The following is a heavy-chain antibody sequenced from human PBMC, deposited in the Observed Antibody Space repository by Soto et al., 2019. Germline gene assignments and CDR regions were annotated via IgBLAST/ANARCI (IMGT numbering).Heavy chain of an antibody. CDR1: GFTFSDYY. J-gene: IGHJ4*02. CDR2: ISNRGSTI. V-gene: IGHV3-11*01. D-gene: IGHD3-3*01. CDR3: ARLGGLLWSGYYHIDY. Sequence: QVQLVESGGGLVKPGGSLRLSCAASGFTFSDYYMSWIRQAPGKGLECVSYISNRGSTIYYADSVKGRFTISRDNAKNSLYLQMNSLRAEDPAVYYCARLGGLLWSGYYHIDYWGQGTLVTVSS.